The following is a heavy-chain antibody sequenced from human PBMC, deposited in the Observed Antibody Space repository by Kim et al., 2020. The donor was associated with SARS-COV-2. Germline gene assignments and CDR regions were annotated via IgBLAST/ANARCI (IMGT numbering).Heavy chain of an antibody. J-gene: IGHJ4*02. CDR3: ARLLEDDYGDYYFDY. V-gene: IGHV5-51*01. D-gene: IGHD4-17*01. CDR2: IYPGDSDT. CDR1: GDSFTSYW. Sequence: GESLKISCKGSGDSFTSYWIGWVRQMPGKGLEWMGIIYPGDSDTRYTPSFQGQVTISADKSISTAYLHWSSLKASDTAMYDCARLLEDDYGDYYFDYWGQGTLVTVSS.